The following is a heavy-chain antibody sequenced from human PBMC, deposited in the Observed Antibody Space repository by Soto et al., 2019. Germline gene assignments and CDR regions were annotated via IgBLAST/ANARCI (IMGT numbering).Heavy chain of an antibody. Sequence: SQTLSLTFVISGDSVSSNDATGDWIRQSPSRGLEWLGRTYYRSKWYNDYAVSVKSRITINPDTSKNQISLQLNSVTPEDTAVYYCVRLIGNSWLDYWGQGTLVTVSS. V-gene: IGHV6-1*01. J-gene: IGHJ4*02. CDR1: GDSVSSNDAT. D-gene: IGHD6-13*01. CDR3: VRLIGNSWLDY. CDR2: TYYRSKWYN.